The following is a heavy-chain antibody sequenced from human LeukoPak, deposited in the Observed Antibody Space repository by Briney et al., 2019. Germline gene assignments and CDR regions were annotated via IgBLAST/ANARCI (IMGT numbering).Heavy chain of an antibody. CDR1: GFTFSNAW. J-gene: IGHJ3*02. Sequence: GGSLRLSCAASGFTFSNAWMSWVHQAPGKGLEWVGRIKSKADGGTTDYAAPVKGRFSISRDDSKNTLYLQMNSLKTEDTAVYYCITDRILGGIWGQGTMVTVSS. V-gene: IGHV3-15*01. D-gene: IGHD3-10*01. CDR2: IKSKADGGTT. CDR3: ITDRILGGI.